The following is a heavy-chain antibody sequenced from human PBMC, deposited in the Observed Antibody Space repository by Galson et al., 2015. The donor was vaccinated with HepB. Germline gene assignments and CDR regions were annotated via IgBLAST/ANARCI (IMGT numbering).Heavy chain of an antibody. CDR2: ISSSSSYI. Sequence: SLRLSCAASGFTFSSYSMNWVRQAPGKGLEWVSSISSSSSYIYYADSVKGRFTISRDNAKNSLYLQMNSLRAEDTAVYYCARDSEQQRAFDYWGQGTLVTVSS. V-gene: IGHV3-21*01. D-gene: IGHD6-13*01. J-gene: IGHJ4*02. CDR3: ARDSEQQRAFDY. CDR1: GFTFSSYS.